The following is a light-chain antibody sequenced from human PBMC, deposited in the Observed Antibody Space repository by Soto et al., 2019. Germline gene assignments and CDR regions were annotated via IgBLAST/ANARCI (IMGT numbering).Light chain of an antibody. CDR2: DAS. CDR3: HQYNDWPMWT. Sequence: EKVMTQSPATLSVSPGERASLSCRASQSVGIKLGWYQQKPGQAPRLLIYDASTRAAGIPARFSGSGSGTEFTLTISSLQSEDFAVYYCHQYNDWPMWTFGQGTKVDVK. J-gene: IGKJ1*01. CDR1: QSVGIK. V-gene: IGKV3-15*01.